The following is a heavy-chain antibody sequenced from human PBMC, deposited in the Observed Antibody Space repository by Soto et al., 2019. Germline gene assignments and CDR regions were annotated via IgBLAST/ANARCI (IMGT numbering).Heavy chain of an antibody. Sequence: VQLVQSGAEVKKPGASVQVSCKTSGYSFSNYSMHWVRQVPGQGLERMGKINPNGGSTSLAQKFKDAVTLTRDTSTNTVYMELSSLTSEDTAVYYCARDGVQLWPRYYFDYWGQGTLVTVSS. CDR3: ARDGVQLWPRYYFDY. CDR1: GYSFSNYS. CDR2: INPNGGST. V-gene: IGHV1-46*01. D-gene: IGHD1-1*01. J-gene: IGHJ4*02.